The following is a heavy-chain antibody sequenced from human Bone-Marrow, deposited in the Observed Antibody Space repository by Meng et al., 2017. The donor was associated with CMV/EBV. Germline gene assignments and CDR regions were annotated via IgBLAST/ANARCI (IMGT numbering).Heavy chain of an antibody. CDR1: GYTFTSYD. D-gene: IGHD2-2*02. J-gene: IGHJ6*04. Sequence: ASVKVSCKASGYTFTSYDINWVRQATGQGLEWMGWMNPNSGNTGYAQKFQGRVTMTRNTSISTAYRELSSLRSEDTAVYYCARGDCSSTSCYSNYYYGMDVCGEGTTVTVSS. CDR2: MNPNSGNT. V-gene: IGHV1-8*01. CDR3: ARGDCSSTSCYSNYYYGMDV.